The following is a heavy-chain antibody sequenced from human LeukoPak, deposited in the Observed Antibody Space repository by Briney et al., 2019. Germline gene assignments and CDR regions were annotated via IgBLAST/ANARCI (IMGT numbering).Heavy chain of an antibody. CDR3: ARANFLYCSSTTCLFDY. CDR2: INPNDGDT. V-gene: IGHV1-2*02. D-gene: IGHD2-2*01. Sequence: GAPVKVSRKASGYTFTDYYMHWVRQAPGQGFEWMGWINPNDGDTNYAQKFQGRVTMTRDTSISTAHMEVSRLRSDDTAVYYCARANFLYCSSTTCLFDYWGQGTLVTVSS. CDR1: GYTFTDYY. J-gene: IGHJ4*02.